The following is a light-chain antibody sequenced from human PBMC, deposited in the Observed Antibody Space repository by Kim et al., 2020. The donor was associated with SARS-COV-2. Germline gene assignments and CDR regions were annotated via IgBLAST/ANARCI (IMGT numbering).Light chain of an antibody. CDR2: DAS. CDR3: QQYNSHWT. V-gene: IGKV1-5*01. CDR1: QNIGGY. Sequence: SATVGDRVTITCRAGQNIGGYLAGYQQKPGKARRLLIYDASSLESGVPSRFSGSGSGTEFTLTISSLQPDDCATYYCQQYNSHWTFGQGTKVDIK. J-gene: IGKJ1*01.